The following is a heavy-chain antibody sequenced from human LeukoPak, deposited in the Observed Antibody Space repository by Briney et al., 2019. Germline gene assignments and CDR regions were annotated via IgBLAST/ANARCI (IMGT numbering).Heavy chain of an antibody. CDR1: GFTFSSYG. CDR3: AKDRKWELPF. Sequence: GGSLRLSCAASGFTFSSYGMHWVHQAPGKGLEWVAFIRYDGSNKYYADSVKGRFTISRDNSKNTLYLQMNSLRAEDTAVYYCAKDRKWELPFWGQGTLVTVSS. J-gene: IGHJ4*02. CDR2: IRYDGSNK. D-gene: IGHD1-26*01. V-gene: IGHV3-30*02.